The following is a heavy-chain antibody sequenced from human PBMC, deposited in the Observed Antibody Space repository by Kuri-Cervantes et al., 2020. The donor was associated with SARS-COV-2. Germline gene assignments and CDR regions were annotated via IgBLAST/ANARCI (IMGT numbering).Heavy chain of an antibody. Sequence: GESLKISCAASGFTFSSYAMSWVRQAPGKGLEWVSAISGSGGSTYYADSVKGRFTIPRDNSKNTLYLQMNSLRAEDTAVYYCAKWGGYCSGGSCSLPFQHWGQGTLVTVSS. CDR1: GFTFSSYA. CDR2: ISGSGGST. D-gene: IGHD2-15*01. V-gene: IGHV3-23*01. CDR3: AKWGGYCSGGSCSLPFQH. J-gene: IGHJ1*01.